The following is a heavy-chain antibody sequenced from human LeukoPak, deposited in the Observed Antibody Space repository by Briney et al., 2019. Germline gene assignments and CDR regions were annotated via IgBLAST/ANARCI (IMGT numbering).Heavy chain of an antibody. J-gene: IGHJ6*03. CDR2: ISYDGTHT. Sequence: PGGSLRLSCAASGFSFSDYTMHWVRQSPGKGLEWLVVISYDGTHTNYAASVKGRFTISRDNSRNTVYLEMDSLRTEDAAVYHCATNMVGATPWVYFYYMDVWGKGTAVIVSS. CDR3: ATNMVGATPWVYFYYMDV. V-gene: IGHV3-30*03. D-gene: IGHD1-26*01. CDR1: GFSFSDYT.